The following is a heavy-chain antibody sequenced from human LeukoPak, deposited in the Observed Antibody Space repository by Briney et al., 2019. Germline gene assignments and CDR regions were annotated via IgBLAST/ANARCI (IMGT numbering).Heavy chain of an antibody. V-gene: IGHV7-4-1*02. CDR3: ARDRDYYDSSGYFYDAFDI. J-gene: IGHJ3*02. CDR1: GYTFTSYA. D-gene: IGHD3-22*01. CDR2: INTNTGNP. Sequence: ASVKVSCKASGYTFTSYAMNWVRQAPGQGLEWMGWINTNTGNPTYAQGFTGRFVFSLDTSVSTAYLQISSLKAEDTAVYYCARDRDYYDSSGYFYDAFDIWGQGTMVTVSS.